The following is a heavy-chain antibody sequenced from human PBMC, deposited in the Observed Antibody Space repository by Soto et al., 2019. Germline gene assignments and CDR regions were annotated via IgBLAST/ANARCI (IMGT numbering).Heavy chain of an antibody. CDR2: ISGSGGST. Sequence: GGSLRLSCAASGFTFSSYAMSWVRQAPGKGLEWVSAISGSGGSTYYADSVKGRFTISRDNSKNTLYLQMNSLRAEDTAVYYCAKCFVVVPAAMHYYYGMDVWGQGTTVTVSS. J-gene: IGHJ6*02. D-gene: IGHD2-2*01. CDR3: AKCFVVVPAAMHYYYGMDV. CDR1: GFTFSSYA. V-gene: IGHV3-23*01.